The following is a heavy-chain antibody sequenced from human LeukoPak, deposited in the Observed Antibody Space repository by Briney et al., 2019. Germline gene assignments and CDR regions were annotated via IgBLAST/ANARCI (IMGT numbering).Heavy chain of an antibody. CDR2: ISGSGGST. Sequence: PGGSLRLSCAASGCTFSWYAMSWVRQAPGKGLEWVSAISGSGGSTYYADSVKGRFTISRDNSKNTLYPPMNSLRADVTAVYYCAKYLRRGARFNTAMVTYFDYWGQGTLVTVSS. V-gene: IGHV3-23*01. J-gene: IGHJ4*02. D-gene: IGHD5-18*01. CDR3: AKYLRRGARFNTAMVTYFDY. CDR1: GCTFSWYA.